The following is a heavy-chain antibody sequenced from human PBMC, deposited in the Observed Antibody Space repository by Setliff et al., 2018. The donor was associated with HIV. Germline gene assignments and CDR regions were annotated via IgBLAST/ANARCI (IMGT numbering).Heavy chain of an antibody. CDR1: GGTFSSYG. Sequence: SVKVSCKASGGTFSSYGISWARQAPGQGLEWMGAIIPMFGTGFYAQKFQGRVTITTDESKTTSYMELSSLRFEDTAVYFCARVAHSTSYYYYGMDVWGQGTTVTVSS. D-gene: IGHD6-13*01. CDR3: ARVAHSTSYYYYGMDV. V-gene: IGHV1-69*05. CDR2: IIPMFGTG. J-gene: IGHJ6*02.